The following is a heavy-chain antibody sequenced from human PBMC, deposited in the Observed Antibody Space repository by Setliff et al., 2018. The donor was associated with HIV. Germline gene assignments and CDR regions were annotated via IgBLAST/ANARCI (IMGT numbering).Heavy chain of an antibody. CDR1: GFTFRNHG. CDR2: ISSSRDTSSSDTR. Sequence: GGSLRLSCTASGFTFRNHGMNWVRQAPGKGLEWIAYISSSRDTSSSDTRSYADSVKGRFTISRDNAKKSPYLQMNSLRAGDTAVYYCARRAGYTSSWYREDYYYMDVWGKGTTVTVSS. CDR3: ARRAGYTSSWYREDYYYMDV. V-gene: IGHV3-48*04. J-gene: IGHJ6*03. D-gene: IGHD6-13*01.